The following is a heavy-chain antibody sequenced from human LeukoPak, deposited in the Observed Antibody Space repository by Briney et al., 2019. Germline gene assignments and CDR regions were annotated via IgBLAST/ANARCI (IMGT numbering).Heavy chain of an antibody. CDR1: GFTFSSYS. CDR3: ARSTSYGDHFDY. Sequence: PGGSLRLSCAASGFTFSSYSTNWVRQAPGKGLEWVSSISCSSSYIYYADSVKGRFTISRDNAKNSLYLQMNSLRAEDTAVYYCARSTSYGDHFDYWGQGTLVTVSS. D-gene: IGHD4-17*01. V-gene: IGHV3-21*01. CDR2: ISCSSSYI. J-gene: IGHJ4*02.